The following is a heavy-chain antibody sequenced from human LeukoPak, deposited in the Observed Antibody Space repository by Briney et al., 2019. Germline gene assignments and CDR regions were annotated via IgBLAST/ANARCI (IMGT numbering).Heavy chain of an antibody. V-gene: IGHV4-61*02. J-gene: IGHJ3*02. CDR1: GASISSDSYY. CDR2: IYSSGNT. D-gene: IGHD6-19*01. CDR3: ARDMTGSGWNDAFDN. Sequence: SQTLSLTCTVSGASISSDSYYWSWIRQPAGKGLEWIGRIYSSGNTNYNPALMSRVTMSLDTSKNQLSLSLSSVTAADTAVYYCARDMTGSGWNDAFDNWGQGTMVTVSS.